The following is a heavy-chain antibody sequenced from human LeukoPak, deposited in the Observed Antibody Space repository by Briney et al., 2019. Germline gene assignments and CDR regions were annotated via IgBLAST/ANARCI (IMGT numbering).Heavy chain of an antibody. J-gene: IGHJ4*01. CDR2: LSHIVGST. Sequence: GGSLKLSCAASGFIFSNYDMSWVRQAPGKGLEWVSSLSHIVGSTYYADSVKGRFTISRDNSKNTLYLQMNSLRVEDTAIYYCAKDIYDFWGGIDYWGQGTLVTVSS. V-gene: IGHV3-23*01. CDR3: AKDIYDFWGGIDY. D-gene: IGHD3-3*01. CDR1: GFIFSNYD.